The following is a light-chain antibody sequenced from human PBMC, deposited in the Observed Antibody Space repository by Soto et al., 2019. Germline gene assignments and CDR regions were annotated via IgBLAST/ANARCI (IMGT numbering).Light chain of an antibody. Sequence: EIVLTQSPGTLSLSPGERATLSCRASQSISSNYLAWYQQKPGQAPSLLIYGASSRATGIPDRFSGSGSGTDFTLTISRLEPEDFAVYYCQQYVSSPQTFGQGTKVEIK. J-gene: IGKJ1*01. CDR1: QSISSNY. CDR2: GAS. CDR3: QQYVSSPQT. V-gene: IGKV3-20*01.